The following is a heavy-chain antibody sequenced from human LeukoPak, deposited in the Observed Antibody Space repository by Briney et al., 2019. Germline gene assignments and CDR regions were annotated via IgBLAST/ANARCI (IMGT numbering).Heavy chain of an antibody. CDR3: ATSYGSGSYYDHYYYGMDV. D-gene: IGHD3-10*01. J-gene: IGHJ6*02. Sequence: GGSLRLSCAASGFTVSSNYMSWVRQAPGKGLEWVSVIYSGGSTYYADSVKGRFTISRDNSKNTLYLQMNSLRAEDTAVYYCATSYGSGSYYDHYYYGMDVWGQGTTVTVSS. CDR1: GFTVSSNY. CDR2: IYSGGST. V-gene: IGHV3-66*01.